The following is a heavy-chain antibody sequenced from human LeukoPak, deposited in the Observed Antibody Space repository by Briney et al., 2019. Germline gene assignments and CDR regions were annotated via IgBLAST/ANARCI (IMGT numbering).Heavy chain of an antibody. CDR2: ISYDGSNK. CDR3: VVGGYDFWSGYYQAPYYFDY. D-gene: IGHD3-3*01. J-gene: IGHJ4*02. V-gene: IGHV3-30-3*01. Sequence: GRSLRLSCAASGFTFSSYAMHWVRQAPGKGLEWVAVISYDGSNKYYADSVKGRFTISRDNAKNSLYLQMNSLRAEDTAAYYCVVGGYDFWSGYYQAPYYFDYWGQGTLVTVSS. CDR1: GFTFSSYA.